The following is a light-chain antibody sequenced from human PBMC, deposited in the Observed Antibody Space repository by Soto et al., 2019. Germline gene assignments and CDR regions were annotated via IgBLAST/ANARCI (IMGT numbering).Light chain of an antibody. CDR2: KAS. V-gene: IGKV1-5*03. Sequence: DIQMTQSPSTLSASVGDRVTITCRASQSISSWLAWYQQKPGKAPKLLIYKASSLETGVPSRFSGSGSGTEITLTISSLQPDDLATYYCQQYNNYPWTFGQGTKVEIK. J-gene: IGKJ1*01. CDR1: QSISSW. CDR3: QQYNNYPWT.